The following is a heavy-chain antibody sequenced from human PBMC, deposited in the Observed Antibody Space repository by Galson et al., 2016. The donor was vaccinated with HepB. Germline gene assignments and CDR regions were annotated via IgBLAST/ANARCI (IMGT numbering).Heavy chain of an antibody. J-gene: IGHJ4*02. CDR3: AQGVNTVSYFES. V-gene: IGHV4-39*07. CDR2: MYFSGRK. D-gene: IGHD4-17*01. CDR1: GGSLTRTGYY. Sequence: SETLSLTCTVSGGSLTRTGYYWGWIRQSPGKGLEWIGSMYFSGRKYYNPSLKSRVTISVDTSQNQFSLMLNSLIAADTAIYYCAQGVNTVSYFESWGPGTLVAVSS.